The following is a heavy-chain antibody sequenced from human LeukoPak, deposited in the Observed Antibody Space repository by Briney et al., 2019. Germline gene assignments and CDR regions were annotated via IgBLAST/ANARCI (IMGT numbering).Heavy chain of an antibody. CDR3: ARVLGHDSSGKLEALGY. Sequence: ASVKVSCKASGYTFTSYGISWVRQAPGQGLEWMGWISAYNGNTNYAQKLQGRVTMTTDTSTSTAYMELRSLRSDDTAVYYCARVLGHDSSGKLEALGYWGQGTLVTVSS. J-gene: IGHJ4*02. D-gene: IGHD3-22*01. CDR1: GYTFTSYG. V-gene: IGHV1-18*01. CDR2: ISAYNGNT.